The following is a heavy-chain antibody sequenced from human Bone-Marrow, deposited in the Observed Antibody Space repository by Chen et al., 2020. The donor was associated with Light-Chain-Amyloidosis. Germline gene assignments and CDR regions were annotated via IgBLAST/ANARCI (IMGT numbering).Heavy chain of an antibody. V-gene: IGHV3-9*01. CDR2: ISWSGEDI. D-gene: IGHD6-13*01. Sequence: EVQLVESGGGLVQPGRSLRLSCAVSGFTFDDYAMYWVRQAPGKGLEWVSSISWSGEDIGYADSVRGRFTISRDNAKKSLYLQMNSLRVEDTALYYCAKDSAWRIAAGWFDPWGQGTQVTVSS. CDR3: AKDSAWRIAAGWFDP. J-gene: IGHJ5*02. CDR1: GFTFDDYA.